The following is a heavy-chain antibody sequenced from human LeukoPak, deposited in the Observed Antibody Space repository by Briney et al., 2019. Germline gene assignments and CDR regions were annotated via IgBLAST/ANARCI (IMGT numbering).Heavy chain of an antibody. CDR3: ARDSFGELGY. V-gene: IGHV3-66*01. CDR2: IYSGGST. J-gene: IGHJ4*02. Sequence: GESLRLSCAASGFTVSSNYMSWVRQAPGKGLEWVSVIYSGGSTYYADSVKGRFTISRDNSKNTLYLQMNSLRAEDTAVYYCARDSFGELGYWGQGTLVTVSS. CDR1: GFTVSSNY. D-gene: IGHD3-10*01.